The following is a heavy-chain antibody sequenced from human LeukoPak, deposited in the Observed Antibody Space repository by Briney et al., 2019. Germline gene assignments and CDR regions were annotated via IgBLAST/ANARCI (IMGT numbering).Heavy chain of an antibody. CDR3: ASAPSSKFQSLYYYDSSGHWFDP. CDR2: IYYSGST. CDR1: GGSISSSSYY. Sequence: ETLSLTCTVSGGSISSSSYYWGWIRQPPGKGLEWIGTIYYSGSTYYNPSLKSRVTISVDTSKNQFSLKLSSVTAADTAVYYCASAPSSKFQSLYYYDSSGHWFDPWGQGTLVTVSS. D-gene: IGHD3-22*01. J-gene: IGHJ5*02. V-gene: IGHV4-39*07.